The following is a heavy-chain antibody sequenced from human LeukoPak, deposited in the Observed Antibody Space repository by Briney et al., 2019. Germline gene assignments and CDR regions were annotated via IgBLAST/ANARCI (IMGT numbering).Heavy chain of an antibody. D-gene: IGHD3-16*02. J-gene: IGHJ4*02. CDR1: GGSISSYY. CDR3: ARYIWGSYPTFEDY. V-gene: IGHV4-59*01. CDR2: ISYSGSI. Sequence: SETLSLTCTVSGGSISSYYWSWIRQSPGKGLEWIGYISYSGSINYNPSLKSRVSISVDTSYNQRSLNLNCVTAADTAVYYCARYIWGSYPTFEDYWGQGSLVTVSS.